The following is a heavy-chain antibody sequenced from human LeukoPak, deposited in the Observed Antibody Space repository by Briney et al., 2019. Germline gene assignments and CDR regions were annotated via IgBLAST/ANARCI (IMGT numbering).Heavy chain of an antibody. CDR1: GGTFSSYA. CDR2: IIPIFGTA. Sequence: SVKVSRKASGGTFSSYAISWVRQAPGQGLEWMGGIIPIFGTANYAQKFQGRVTITADESTSTAYMELSSLRSEDTAVYYCARDYGSGNNYYYYMDVWGKGTTVTVSS. J-gene: IGHJ6*03. V-gene: IGHV1-69*13. CDR3: ARDYGSGNNYYYYMDV. D-gene: IGHD3-10*01.